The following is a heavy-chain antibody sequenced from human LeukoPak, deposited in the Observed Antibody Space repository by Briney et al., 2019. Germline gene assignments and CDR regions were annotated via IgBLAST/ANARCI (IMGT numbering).Heavy chain of an antibody. D-gene: IGHD4-23*01. CDR2: IKQDGSEK. V-gene: IGHV3-7*01. J-gene: IGHJ4*02. Sequence: GGSLRLSCAASGFTFSNYWMSWVRQAPGKGLEWVANIKQDGSEKNYVDSVKGRFTISRDNAKNSLYLQMNNLRAEDAAVYYCARGEAGITTVVTLDYWGQGTLVTVSS. CDR1: GFTFSNYW. CDR3: ARGEAGITTVVTLDY.